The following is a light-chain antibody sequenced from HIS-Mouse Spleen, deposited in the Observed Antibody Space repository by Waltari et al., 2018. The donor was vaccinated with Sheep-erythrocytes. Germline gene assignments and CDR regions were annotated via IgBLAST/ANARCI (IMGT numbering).Light chain of an antibody. CDR2: QGS. V-gene: IGLV3-1*01. J-gene: IGLJ2*01. CDR1: KLGDRY. CDR3: QALDSSTAL. Sequence: SYELTQPPSVSVSPGKTARLTCPGDKLGDRYVCWHQQKPGQPPVLVNYQGSKRSSVIPERFSGSNSGNTATLTISGTQAMDEADYYCQALDSSTALFGGGTKLTVL.